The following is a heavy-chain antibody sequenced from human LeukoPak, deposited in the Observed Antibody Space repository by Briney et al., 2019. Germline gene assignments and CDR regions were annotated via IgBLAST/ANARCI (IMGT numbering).Heavy chain of an antibody. D-gene: IGHD6-13*01. Sequence: VASVKVSCKASGGTFSSYAIGWVRQAPGQGLEWMGGIIPIFGTANYAQKFQGRVTITADESTSTAYMELSSLRSEDTAVYYCARGEGYSSSWHGDYYYYMDVWGKGTTVTVSS. CDR3: ARGEGYSSSWHGDYYYYMDV. CDR1: GGTFSSYA. V-gene: IGHV1-69*13. CDR2: IIPIFGTA. J-gene: IGHJ6*03.